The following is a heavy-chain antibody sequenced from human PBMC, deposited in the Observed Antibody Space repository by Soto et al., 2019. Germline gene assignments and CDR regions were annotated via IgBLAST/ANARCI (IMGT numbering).Heavy chain of an antibody. Sequence: QVQLVQSGAEVKKPGASVKVSCKASGYTFTSYYMHWVRQAPGQGLEWMGIINPSGGSRSYAQKFQGRVTMTRATSTSTVYRELSSLRAEDTAVYYCARRSQGAGYYYYYGMDVWGQGTTVTVSS. CDR2: INPSGGSR. J-gene: IGHJ6*02. V-gene: IGHV1-46*01. D-gene: IGHD3-10*01. CDR3: ARRSQGAGYYYYYGMDV. CDR1: GYTFTSYY.